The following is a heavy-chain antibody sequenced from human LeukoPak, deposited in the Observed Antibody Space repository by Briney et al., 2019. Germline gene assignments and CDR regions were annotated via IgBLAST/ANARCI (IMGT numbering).Heavy chain of an antibody. J-gene: IGHJ4*02. CDR2: INHSGIT. Sequence: SETLSLTCAVYGGSFSGYYWSWIRQPPGKGLEWIEEINHSGITNYNPSLKSRFTISVDTSKNQFSLKLSSVTAADTAVYYCARRPYDYWGQGTLVTVSS. V-gene: IGHV4-34*01. CDR1: GGSFSGYY. CDR3: ARRPYDY.